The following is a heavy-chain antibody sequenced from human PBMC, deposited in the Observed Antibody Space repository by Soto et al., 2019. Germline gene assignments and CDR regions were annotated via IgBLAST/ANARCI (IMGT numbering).Heavy chain of an antibody. Sequence: GGSLRLSCAASGFTFSSYSMNWVRQAPGKGLEWVSSISSSSSYIYYADSVKGRFTISRDNAKNSLYLQMNSLRAEDTAVYYCARDFGSSRDSTGTYYYGMDVWGQGPTVTV. CDR2: ISSSSSYI. D-gene: IGHD6-13*01. CDR3: ARDFGSSRDSTGTYYYGMDV. J-gene: IGHJ6*02. V-gene: IGHV3-21*01. CDR1: GFTFSSYS.